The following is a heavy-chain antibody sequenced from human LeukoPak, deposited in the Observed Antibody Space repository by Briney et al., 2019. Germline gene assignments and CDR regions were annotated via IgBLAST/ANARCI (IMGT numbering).Heavy chain of an antibody. D-gene: IGHD6-13*01. CDR2: IYHSGST. CDR1: GGSISSGGYS. J-gene: IGHJ2*01. V-gene: IGHV4-30-2*01. CDR3: ARVVKNSTRRSWYFDL. Sequence: SETLSLTCAVSGGSISSGGYSWSWIRQPPGKGLEWIRYIYHSGSTYYNPSLKSRVTISVDRSKNQFSLKLSSVTAADTAVYYCARVVKNSTRRSWYFDLWGRGTLVTVSS.